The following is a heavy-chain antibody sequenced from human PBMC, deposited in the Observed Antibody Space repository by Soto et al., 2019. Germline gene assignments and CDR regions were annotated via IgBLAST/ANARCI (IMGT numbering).Heavy chain of an antibody. D-gene: IGHD3-10*01. CDR1: GFTFSNYA. CDR3: AIGCDMARVFNWFDL. Sequence: GGSLRLSCAVSGFTFSNYAMSWVRQAPGKGLEWVSGISASGGVPSYAASVTGLFTISADNSKNALYLHMYSLRAEDSAVYYFAIGCDMARVFNWFDLWGQGTLVPVSS. V-gene: IGHV3-23*01. CDR2: ISASGGVP. J-gene: IGHJ5*02.